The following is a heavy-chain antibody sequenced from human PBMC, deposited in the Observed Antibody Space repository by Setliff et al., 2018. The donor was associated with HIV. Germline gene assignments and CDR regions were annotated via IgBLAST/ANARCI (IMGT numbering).Heavy chain of an antibody. CDR3: ARSALLYATRGGWFDP. CDR1: DGSISTYY. V-gene: IGHV4-59*01. Sequence: SETLSLTCSVSDGSISTYYWSWIRQPPGKGLQYIGFVHDSGSANYNPSLRSRVTISIDTSTNQFFLRLKSVTAADTAVYYCARSALLYATRGGWFDPWGQGTLVTVSS. D-gene: IGHD3-10*01. J-gene: IGHJ5*02. CDR2: VHDSGSA.